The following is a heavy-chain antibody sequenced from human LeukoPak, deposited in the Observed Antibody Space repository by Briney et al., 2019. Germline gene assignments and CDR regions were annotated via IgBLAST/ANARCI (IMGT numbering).Heavy chain of an antibody. CDR2: ISGSGGST. Sequence: PGGSLRLSCAASGFTFSSYAMSRVRQAPGKGLEWVSAISGSGGSTYYADSVKGRFTISRDNSKNTLYLQMNSLRAEDTAVYYCAKDDIVVVPAAPWLDYWGQGTLVTVSS. CDR3: AKDDIVVVPAAPWLDY. V-gene: IGHV3-23*01. CDR1: GFTFSSYA. D-gene: IGHD2-2*01. J-gene: IGHJ4*02.